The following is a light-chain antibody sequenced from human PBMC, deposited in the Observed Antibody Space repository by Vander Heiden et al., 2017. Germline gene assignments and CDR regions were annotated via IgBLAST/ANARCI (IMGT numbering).Light chain of an antibody. J-gene: IGLJ3*02. CDR1: SSDVGGYNY. CDR2: EVS. V-gene: IGLV2-14*01. Sequence: QSALTQPASVSGSPGQSITISCTGASSDVGGYNYVSWYQHHPGKAPKLRRLEVSNRASGISNRFSASKSGNTASLTISGLQPEDEADDDCSSSTDRLTGRFGGGTKMTVL. CDR3: SSSTDRLTGR.